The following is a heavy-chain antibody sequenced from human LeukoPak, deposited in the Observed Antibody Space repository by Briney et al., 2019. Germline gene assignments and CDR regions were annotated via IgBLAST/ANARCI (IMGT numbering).Heavy chain of an antibody. CDR1: GFTFSSYW. CDR3: AKGEYGRSGHHYFDY. Sequence: PGGSLRLSCAASGFTFSSYWMHWVRQAPGKGLVWVSRINSDGSSTRYADSVKGRLTISRDNAKNTLYLQMNSLRAEDTAVYYCAKGEYGRSGHHYFDYWGQGTLVTVSS. D-gene: IGHD3-22*01. V-gene: IGHV3-74*01. J-gene: IGHJ4*02. CDR2: INSDGSST.